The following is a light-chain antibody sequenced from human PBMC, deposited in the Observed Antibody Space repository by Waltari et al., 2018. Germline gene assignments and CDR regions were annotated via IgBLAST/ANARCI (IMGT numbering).Light chain of an antibody. V-gene: IGLV1-40*01. CDR1: SPNLGAGYD. CDR2: GNS. CDR3: QSYDSSLSGWV. J-gene: IGLJ3*02. Sequence: QSVLTQPPSVSGAPGQRVTIPCTGSSPNLGAGYDVPWYQQLPGTAPKLLIYGNSNRPSGVPDRFSGSKSGTSASLAITGLQAEDEADYYCQSYDSSLSGWVFGGGTKLTVL.